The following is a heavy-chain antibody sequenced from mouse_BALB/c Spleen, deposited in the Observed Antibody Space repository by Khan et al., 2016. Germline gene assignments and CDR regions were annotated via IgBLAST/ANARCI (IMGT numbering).Heavy chain of an antibody. D-gene: IGHD1-1*01. Sequence: QIQLVQSGPELKKPGETVKISCKASGYTFTNYGMNWVKQAPGKGLKWMGWINTYTGEPTYADDFKGRFDFSLETSASSAYLQINNLKNEDTATYFCARPLNYYGSSYNYWGQGTTLTVSS. CDR2: INTYTGEP. V-gene: IGHV9-3-1*01. CDR1: GYTFTNYG. CDR3: ARPLNYYGSSYNY. J-gene: IGHJ2*01.